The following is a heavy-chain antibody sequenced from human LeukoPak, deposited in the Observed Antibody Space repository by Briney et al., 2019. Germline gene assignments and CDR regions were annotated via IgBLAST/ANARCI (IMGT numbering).Heavy chain of an antibody. D-gene: IGHD2-8*01. CDR1: GFTFSSYA. CDR2: ISYDGSNK. J-gene: IGHJ6*02. Sequence: GGSLRLSCAASGFTFSSYAMHWVRQVPGKGLEWVAVISYDGSNKYYADSVKGRFTISRDNSKNTLYLQMNSLRAEDTAVYYCARDMVSRLIYYYYGMDVWGQGTTVTVSS. V-gene: IGHV3-30-3*01. CDR3: ARDMVSRLIYYYYGMDV.